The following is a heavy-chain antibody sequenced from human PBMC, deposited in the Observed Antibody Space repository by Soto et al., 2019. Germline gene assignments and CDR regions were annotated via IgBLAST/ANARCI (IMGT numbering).Heavy chain of an antibody. J-gene: IGHJ6*02. V-gene: IGHV4-39*01. CDR2: IYYSGST. CDR1: GGSISSSSYY. Sequence: SETLSLTCTVSGGSISSSSYYWGWIRQPPGKGLEWIGSIYYSGSTYYNPSLKSRVTISVDTSKNQFSLKLSSVTAADTAVYYCARATYYYYGMDVWGQGTTVTVSS. CDR3: ARATYYYYGMDV.